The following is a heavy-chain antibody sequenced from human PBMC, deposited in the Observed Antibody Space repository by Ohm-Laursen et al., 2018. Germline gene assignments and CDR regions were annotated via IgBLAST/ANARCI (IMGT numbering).Heavy chain of an antibody. CDR3: ARNKDCSGGSCYSFGVYFDY. CDR1: GYTFTSYG. Sequence: ASVKVSCKASGYTFTSYGISWVRQAPGQGLEWMGWISAYNGNTNYAQKLQGRVTMTTDTSTSTAYMELRSLRSDDTAVYYCARNKDCSGGSCYSFGVYFDYWGQGTLVTVSS. D-gene: IGHD2-15*01. J-gene: IGHJ4*02. CDR2: ISAYNGNT. V-gene: IGHV1-18*01.